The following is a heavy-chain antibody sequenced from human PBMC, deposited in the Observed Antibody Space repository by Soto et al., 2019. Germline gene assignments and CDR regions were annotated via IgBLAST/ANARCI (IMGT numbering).Heavy chain of an antibody. Sequence: GGSLRLSCAASGFTFSSYWMHWVRQAPGKGLVWVSRINSDGSSTSYADSVKGRFTISRDNAKNTLYLQMNSLRAEDTAVYYCARDRTMVRGVIYYYYGMDVWGQGTTVTVSS. CDR2: INSDGSST. D-gene: IGHD3-10*01. V-gene: IGHV3-74*01. CDR1: GFTFSSYW. CDR3: ARDRTMVRGVIYYYYGMDV. J-gene: IGHJ6*02.